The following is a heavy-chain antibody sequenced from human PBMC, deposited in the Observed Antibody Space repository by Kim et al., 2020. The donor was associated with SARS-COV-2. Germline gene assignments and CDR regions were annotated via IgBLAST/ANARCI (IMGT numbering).Heavy chain of an antibody. J-gene: IGHJ5*02. CDR3: ARDGDYYDSSANWFDP. Sequence: GGSLRLSCAASGFTFSSYGMHWVRQAPGKGLEWVAVIWYDGSNKYYADSVKGRFTISRDNSKNTLYLQMNSLRAEDTAVYYCARDGDYYDSSANWFDPWGQGTLVTVSS. D-gene: IGHD3-22*01. V-gene: IGHV3-33*08. CDR1: GFTFSSYG. CDR2: IWYDGSNK.